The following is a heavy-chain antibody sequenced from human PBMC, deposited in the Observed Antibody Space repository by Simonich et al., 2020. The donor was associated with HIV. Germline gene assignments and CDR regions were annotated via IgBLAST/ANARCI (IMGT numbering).Heavy chain of an antibody. V-gene: IGHV3-33*01. Sequence: QVQLVESGGGVVQHGRSLRLSCAASGFTFSPYGMHWDRQAPVKGLEWVALIWYDRRNKYDANAVKGRFTLSRDNSKNKLYLQMNSLRAEDTAVYYCARGRIAVVGGFDYWGQGTLVTVSS. D-gene: IGHD6-19*01. CDR1: GFTFSPYG. CDR2: IWYDRRNK. CDR3: ARGRIAVVGGFDY. J-gene: IGHJ4*02.